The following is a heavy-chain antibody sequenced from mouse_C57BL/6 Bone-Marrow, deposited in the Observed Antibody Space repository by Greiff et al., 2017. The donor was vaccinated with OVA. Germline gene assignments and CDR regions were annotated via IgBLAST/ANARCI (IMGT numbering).Heavy chain of an antibody. D-gene: IGHD2-3*01. CDR1: GYTFTSYG. CDR3: ARHGYCHYYAMDY. V-gene: IGHV1-81*01. Sequence: VKLMESGAELARPGASVKLSCKASGYTFTSYGISWVKQRTGQGLEWIGEIYPRSGNTYYNEKFQGKATLTADKSSSTAYMELRSLTSEDSAVYFCARHGYCHYYAMDYWGQGTSVTVSS. CDR2: IYPRSGNT. J-gene: IGHJ4*01.